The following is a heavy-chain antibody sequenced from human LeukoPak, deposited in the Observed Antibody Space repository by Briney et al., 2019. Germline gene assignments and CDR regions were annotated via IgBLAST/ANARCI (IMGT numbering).Heavy chain of an antibody. CDR2: IIVGDGST. J-gene: IGHJ4*02. V-gene: IGHV3-23*01. CDR3: AKDSRFEKPSRDY. CDR1: GFTFSRYS. Sequence: PGGSLRLSCAASGFTFSRYSMTWVRQAPGKGLEWVSTIIVGDGSTHYADSVKGRFTISRDNPRNTLYLQMNSLRVEDTAIYYCAKDSRFEKPSRDYWGQGTLVIVSS.